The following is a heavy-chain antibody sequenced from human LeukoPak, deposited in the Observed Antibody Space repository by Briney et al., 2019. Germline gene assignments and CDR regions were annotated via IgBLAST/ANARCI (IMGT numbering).Heavy chain of an antibody. D-gene: IGHD3-10*01. CDR2: ISSSGSTI. CDR3: ARDLGGTMVRGVIGY. CDR1: GFTFSSYE. Sequence: GGSLRLSCAASGFTFSSYEMNWVRQAPGKGLEWVSYISSSGSTIYYADSVKGRFTISRDNAKNSLYLQMNSLRAADTAVYYCARDLGGTMVRGVIGYWGQGTLVTVSS. J-gene: IGHJ4*02. V-gene: IGHV3-48*03.